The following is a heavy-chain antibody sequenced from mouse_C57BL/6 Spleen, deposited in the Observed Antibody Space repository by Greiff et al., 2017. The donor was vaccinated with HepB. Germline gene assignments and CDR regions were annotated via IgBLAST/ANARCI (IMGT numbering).Heavy chain of an antibody. CDR2: INPSTGGT. V-gene: IGHV1-42*01. CDR1: GYSFTGYY. Sequence: VQLKESGPELVKPGASVKISCKASGYSFTGYYMNWVKQSPEKSLEWIGEINPSTGGTTYNQKFKAKATLTVDKSSITAYMQLKSLTSEDSAVYYCARSQSNYAFAYWGQGTLVTVSA. D-gene: IGHD2-5*01. J-gene: IGHJ3*01. CDR3: ARSQSNYAFAY.